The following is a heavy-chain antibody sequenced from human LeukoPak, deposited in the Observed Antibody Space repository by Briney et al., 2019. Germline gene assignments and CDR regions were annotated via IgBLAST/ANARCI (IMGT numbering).Heavy chain of an antibody. CDR3: ARGGYDILTGLSYYYYMDV. D-gene: IGHD3-9*01. CDR1: GFTFSSYW. V-gene: IGHV3-74*01. CDR2: INSDGSST. J-gene: IGHJ6*03. Sequence: PGGSLRLSCAASGFTFSSYWMHWVRQAPGKGLVWVSRINSDGSSTSYADSVKGRFTISRDNAKNTLYLQMNSLRAEDTAVYYCARGGYDILTGLSYYYYMDVWGKGTTVTISS.